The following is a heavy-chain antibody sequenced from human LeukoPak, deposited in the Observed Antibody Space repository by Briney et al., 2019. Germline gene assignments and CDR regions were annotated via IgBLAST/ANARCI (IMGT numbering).Heavy chain of an antibody. CDR3: ARGLGSGWYLVDYYYYGMDV. CDR1: GYTLTELS. J-gene: IGHJ6*02. CDR2: FDPEDGET. Sequence: GASVKVSCKVSGYTLTELSMHWVRQAPGKGLEWMGGFDPEDGETIYAQKFQGRVTMTRNTSISTAYMELSSLRSEDTAVYYCARGLGSGWYLVDYYYYGMDVWGQGTTVTVSS. D-gene: IGHD6-19*01. V-gene: IGHV1-24*01.